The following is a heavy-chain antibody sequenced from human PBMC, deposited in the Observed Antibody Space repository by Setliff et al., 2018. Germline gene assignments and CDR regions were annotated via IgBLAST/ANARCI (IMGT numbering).Heavy chain of an antibody. J-gene: IGHJ5*02. CDR1: GGSFSGYY. D-gene: IGHD3-10*01. V-gene: IGHV4-59*10. CDR3: ARSGDYGSGRLSP. Sequence: PSETLSLTCAVYGGSFSGYYWSWTRQPAGKGLEWIGRIHASGSTNYNPSLKSRVTISLDTSNNQFSLKLSSVTAAETAMYYCARSGDYGSGRLSPWGQGTLVTVSS. CDR2: IHASGST.